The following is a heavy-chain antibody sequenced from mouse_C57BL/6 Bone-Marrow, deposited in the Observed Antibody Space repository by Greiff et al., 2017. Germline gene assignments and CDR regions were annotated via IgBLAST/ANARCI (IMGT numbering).Heavy chain of an antibody. Sequence: QVQLQQPGAELVMPGASVKLSCKASGYTFTSYWMHWVKQRPGQGLEWIGEIDPSDSYTNYNQKFKGKSTLTVDKSSSTAYMQLSSLTSEDSAVYYCAIIYYEYGYYFDYWGQGTTLTVSS. CDR2: IDPSDSYT. V-gene: IGHV1-69*01. J-gene: IGHJ2*01. D-gene: IGHD2-4*01. CDR3: AIIYYEYGYYFDY. CDR1: GYTFTSYW.